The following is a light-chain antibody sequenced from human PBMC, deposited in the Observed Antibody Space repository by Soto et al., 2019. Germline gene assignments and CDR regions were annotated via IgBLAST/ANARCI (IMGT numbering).Light chain of an antibody. CDR1: QSVSSN. CDR3: QQYNNWPLT. V-gene: IGKV3-15*01. Sequence: EIVMSQSPATLSVSPGERATHSCRASQSVSSNLAWYQQKPGQAPRLLIYGASTRATGFPARFSGSRSGTEFTLTISSLQSEDFAVYYCQQYNNWPLTFGGGTKVEIK. CDR2: GAS. J-gene: IGKJ4*01.